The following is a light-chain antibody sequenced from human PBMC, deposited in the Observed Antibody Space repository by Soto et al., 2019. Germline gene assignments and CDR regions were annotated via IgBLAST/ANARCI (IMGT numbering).Light chain of an antibody. CDR1: SSNIGAGYN. V-gene: IGLV1-40*01. J-gene: IGLJ3*02. CDR2: GNS. Sequence: QSVLTQPPSVSGAPGQRVTISCTGSSSNIGAGYNVHWYQQLPGTAPKLLIYGNSNRPSGVPDRSSGSKAGTSASLASTGLQAEDYADYYCQSYDSSLSGWVFGGGTKVTVL. CDR3: QSYDSSLSGWV.